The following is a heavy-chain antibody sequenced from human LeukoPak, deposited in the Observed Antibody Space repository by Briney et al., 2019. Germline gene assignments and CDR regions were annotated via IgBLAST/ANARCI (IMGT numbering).Heavy chain of an antibody. J-gene: IGHJ4*02. CDR1: GESFTDYS. V-gene: IGHV4-34*12. D-gene: IGHD2-2*01. Sequence: PSETLSLTCAVYGESFTDYSWNWIRHSPGKGLQYIGEMIHTGSYNYNPSLKSRVTISVDTSKRQISLRLTSVTAADTAVYYCASGPAAMPARTDYWGQGTLVTVSS. CDR2: MIHTGSY. CDR3: ASGPAAMPARTDY.